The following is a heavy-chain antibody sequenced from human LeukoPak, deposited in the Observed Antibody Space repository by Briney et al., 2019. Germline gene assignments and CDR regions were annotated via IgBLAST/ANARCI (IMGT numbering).Heavy chain of an antibody. D-gene: IGHD3-10*01. V-gene: IGHV3-20*04. Sequence: GGSLRLSCAASGLTFSGSAMHWVRQAPGKGLEWVSGINWNGGSTGYADSVKGRFTISRDNAKNSLYLQMDSLRAEDTALYYCARGVRQVLLWFGELSPLDYWGQGTLVTVSS. J-gene: IGHJ4*02. CDR3: ARGVRQVLLWFGELSPLDY. CDR1: GLTFSGSA. CDR2: INWNGGST.